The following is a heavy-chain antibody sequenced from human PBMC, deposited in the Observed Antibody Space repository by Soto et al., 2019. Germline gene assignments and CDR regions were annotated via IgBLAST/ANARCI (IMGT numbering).Heavy chain of an antibody. J-gene: IGHJ6*02. CDR3: AHSRYGGDCLRSYSSHYYYGMDV. V-gene: IGHV2-5*02. CDR2: IYWDDDK. Sequence: GPTLVNPTQTLTLTCTFSGFSLSTGGVGVGWICQPPGKALEWLALIYWDDDKRYSPSLKSRLTVTKDTSKNQVVLTMTNMDPVDTATYYCAHSRYGGDCLRSYSSHYYYGMDVWGQGTTVTVS. D-gene: IGHD2-21*02. CDR1: GFSLSTGGVG.